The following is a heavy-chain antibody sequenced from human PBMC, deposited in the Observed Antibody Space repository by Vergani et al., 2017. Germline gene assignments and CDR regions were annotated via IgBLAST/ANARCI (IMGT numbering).Heavy chain of an antibody. CDR1: GYTFTGYY. CDR2: INPNSGGT. J-gene: IGHJ6*03. V-gene: IGHV1-2*02. D-gene: IGHD1-26*01. CDR3: AAPFVGELLLSAGKYDYYYYMDV. Sequence: QVQLVQSGAEVKKPGASVKVSCKASGYTFTGYYMHWVRQAPGQGLEWMGWINPNSGGTYYAQKFQGRVTMTRDTSISTAYMELSRLRSDDTAVYYCAAPFVGELLLSAGKYDYYYYMDVWGKGTTVTVSS.